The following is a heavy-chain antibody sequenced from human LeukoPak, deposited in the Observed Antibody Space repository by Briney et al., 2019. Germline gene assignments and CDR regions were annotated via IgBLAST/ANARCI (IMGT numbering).Heavy chain of an antibody. J-gene: IGHJ4*02. D-gene: IGHD3-10*01. V-gene: IGHV1-58*01. Sequence: ASVKVSCKASGFTFTSSAVQWVRQARGQRLEWIGWIAAGSGNTNYAQKFQERVTITRDMSTSTAYMELSSLRSEDTAVYYCAADLHYYGSGSFGPTLYYFDYWGQGTLVTVSS. CDR1: GFTFTSSA. CDR3: AADLHYYGSGSFGPTLYYFDY. CDR2: IAAGSGNT.